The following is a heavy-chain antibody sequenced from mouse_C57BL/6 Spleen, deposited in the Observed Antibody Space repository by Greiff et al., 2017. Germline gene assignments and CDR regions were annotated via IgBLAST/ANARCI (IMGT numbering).Heavy chain of an antibody. D-gene: IGHD1-1*01. V-gene: IGHV2-2*01. J-gene: IGHJ2*01. CDR2: IWSGGST. Sequence: QVHVKQSGPGLVQPSQSLSITCTVSGFSLTSYGVHWVRQSPGKGLEWLGVIWSGGSTDYNAAFISRLSISKDNSKSQVFFKMNSLQADDTAIYYCARNYYGSRAYYFDYWGQGTTLTVSA. CDR3: ARNYYGSRAYYFDY. CDR1: GFSLTSYG.